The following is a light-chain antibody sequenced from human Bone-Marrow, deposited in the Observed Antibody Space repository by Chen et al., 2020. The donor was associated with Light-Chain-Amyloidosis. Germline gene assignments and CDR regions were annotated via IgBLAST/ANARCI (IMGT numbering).Light chain of an antibody. J-gene: IGLJ3*02. V-gene: IGLV1-51*01. CDR2: DNN. Sequence: SVSAAPGQKVTISCSGSSSNIGNNYVSWYQQLPGTAPKLLIYDNNKRPSGIPDRFSGSKSGTSATLGITGLQTGDEADYYCGTWGSSLSAGGGFRAGTKLTVL. CDR3: GTWGSSLSAGGG. CDR1: SSNIGNNY.